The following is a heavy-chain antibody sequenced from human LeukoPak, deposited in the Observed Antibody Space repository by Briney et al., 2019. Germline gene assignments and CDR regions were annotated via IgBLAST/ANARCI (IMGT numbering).Heavy chain of an antibody. CDR1: GLSFTNYA. CDR2: LTGYGGA. V-gene: IGHV3-23*01. Sequence: GGSLRLSCEASGLSFTNYAMMWVRQAPGKGLQWISTLTGYGGAYYADSGEGRFIITRDISKNTMFLQMYSLRAEDTAVYYCAKGAAAGKVDWFDPWGQGTLVTVSS. CDR3: AKGAAAGKVDWFDP. D-gene: IGHD6-13*01. J-gene: IGHJ5*02.